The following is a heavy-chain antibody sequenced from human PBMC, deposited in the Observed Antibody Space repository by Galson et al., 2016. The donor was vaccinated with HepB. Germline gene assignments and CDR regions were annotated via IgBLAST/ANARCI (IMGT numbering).Heavy chain of an antibody. D-gene: IGHD7-27*01. Sequence: PALVKPTQTLTLTCSFSGFPLNTDAVAVGWIRQPPGKALEWLALLCWNDDKRYRPSLKTRLTITQVPSKNQVVLTMTNMDPVDTGTYFFAHSARLGVFTLFYAWGQGTRVTVSS. J-gene: IGHJ5*02. CDR3: AHSARLGVFTLFYA. V-gene: IGHV2-5*01. CDR1: GFPLNTDAVA. CDR2: LCWNDDK.